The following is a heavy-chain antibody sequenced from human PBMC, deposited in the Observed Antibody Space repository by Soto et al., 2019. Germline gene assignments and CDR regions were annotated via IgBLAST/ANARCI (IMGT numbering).Heavy chain of an antibody. CDR3: ARDLPILRGGSYFDY. Sequence: ASVKVSCKASGYTFTSYGISWVRQAPGQGLEWMGWISAYNGNTNYAQKLQGRVTMTTDTSTSTAYMELRSLRSDDTAVYYCARDLPILRGGSYFDYWGQGTLVTVSS. J-gene: IGHJ4*02. CDR2: ISAYNGNT. CDR1: GYTFTSYG. D-gene: IGHD3-10*01. V-gene: IGHV1-18*01.